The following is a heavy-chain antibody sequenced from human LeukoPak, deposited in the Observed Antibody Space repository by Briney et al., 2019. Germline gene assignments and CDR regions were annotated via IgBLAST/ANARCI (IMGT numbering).Heavy chain of an antibody. CDR2: IKQDGSEE. J-gene: IGHJ4*02. Sequence: GGFLRLSCAASGFTFSNYWMSWGRQAPGKGLEWVANIKQDGSEEDYVDSVNGRFTISRDNAKNSLFLQMSSLRAEDSGVYYCAREASSGWNFDYWGQGTLVPVSS. V-gene: IGHV3-7*04. CDR3: AREASSGWNFDY. CDR1: GFTFSNYW. D-gene: IGHD6-25*01.